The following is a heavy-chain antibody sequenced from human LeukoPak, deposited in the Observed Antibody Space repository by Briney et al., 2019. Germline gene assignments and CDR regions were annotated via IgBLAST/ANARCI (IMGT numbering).Heavy chain of an antibody. Sequence: PMASVKVSCKASGGTFSSYAISWVRQAPGQGLEWMGGIIPIFGTANYAQKFQGRVMITADESTSTAYMELSSLRSEDTAVYYCAREVEDIVVVPAAMRGPPYYYYGMDVWGQGTTVTVSS. CDR2: IIPIFGTA. V-gene: IGHV1-69*13. CDR3: AREVEDIVVVPAAMRGPPYYYYGMDV. D-gene: IGHD2-2*01. J-gene: IGHJ6*02. CDR1: GGTFSSYA.